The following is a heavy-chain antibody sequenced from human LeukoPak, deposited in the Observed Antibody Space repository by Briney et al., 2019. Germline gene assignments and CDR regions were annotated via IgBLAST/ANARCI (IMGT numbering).Heavy chain of an antibody. CDR3: AKGLERESRLDS. D-gene: IGHD1-1*01. V-gene: IGHV3-23*01. CDR1: GFSFSSYG. Sequence: PGGTLRLSCAASGFSFSSYGMTWVRQPPGKGLEWVSGIRHSDGNTYYADSVKGRFTISSDRFNNILYLQMDSLRAEDTALYYCAKGLERESRLDSWGQGTLVTVSS. J-gene: IGHJ4*02. CDR2: IRHSDGNT.